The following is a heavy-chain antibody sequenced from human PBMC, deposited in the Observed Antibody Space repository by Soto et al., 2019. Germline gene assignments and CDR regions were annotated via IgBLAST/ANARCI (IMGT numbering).Heavy chain of an antibody. CDR1: VGSISSYE. J-gene: IGHJ5*02. CDR3: ARDNMIVVMTEENWFDT. D-gene: IGHD3-22*01. Sequence: SENLSLTCTVSVGSISSYEWSWIRQPAGKGLEWIGRIYTSGSTNYDPSLKSRVTMSVDTSKNQFSLKLSSVTEADTAVYYCARDNMIVVMTEENWFDTWGQGTLVTVS. CDR2: IYTSGST. V-gene: IGHV4-4*07.